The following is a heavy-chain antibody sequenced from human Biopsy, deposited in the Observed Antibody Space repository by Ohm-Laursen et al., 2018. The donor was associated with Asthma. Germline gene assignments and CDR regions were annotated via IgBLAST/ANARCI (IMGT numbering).Heavy chain of an antibody. V-gene: IGHV3-7*03. CDR1: GFTFGNFW. Sequence: SLRLSCSASGFTFGNFWMSWARQTPGKGLEWVATLTGDGSQKFYVDSVTGRFTISRDNSKNSLFLQMSSLRAEDTAVYYCARGDSSNWSHYYFDYWGQGTLVTVSS. J-gene: IGHJ4*02. CDR3: ARGDSSNWSHYYFDY. D-gene: IGHD3-22*01. CDR2: LTGDGSQK.